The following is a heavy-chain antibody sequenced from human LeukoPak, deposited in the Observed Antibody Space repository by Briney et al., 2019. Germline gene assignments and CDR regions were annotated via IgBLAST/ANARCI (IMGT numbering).Heavy chain of an antibody. CDR1: GYTFTSHA. CDR3: ARDKDYGDYGPLLEYYYGMDV. CDR2: ISAYNGNT. Sequence: DSVKVSCKASGYTFTSHAISWVRQAPGQGLEWMGWISAYNGNTNYAQKLQGRVTMTTDTSMSTAYMDLRSLRSDDTAVYYCARDKDYGDYGPLLEYYYGMDVWGQGTTVTVSS. D-gene: IGHD4-17*01. V-gene: IGHV1-18*01. J-gene: IGHJ6*02.